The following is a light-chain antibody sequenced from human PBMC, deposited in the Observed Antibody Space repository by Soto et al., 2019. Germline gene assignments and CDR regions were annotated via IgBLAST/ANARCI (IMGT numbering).Light chain of an antibody. J-gene: IGLJ3*02. CDR1: RSNVGSYNF. CDR2: EVS. V-gene: IGLV2-23*02. CDR3: CSYAGNNTLM. Sequence: QSVLTQPASVSGSHGQSITISCTGTRSNVGSYNFVSWYRQYPGKAPELIIYEVSQRPATFFNRFSGSKSGNTASLTVSSLQFDDEADYYCCSYAGNNTLMFGGGTKVTVL.